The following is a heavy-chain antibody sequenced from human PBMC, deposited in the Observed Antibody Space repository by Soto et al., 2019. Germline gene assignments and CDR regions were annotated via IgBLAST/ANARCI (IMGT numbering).Heavy chain of an antibody. Sequence: SVKVSCKTSGGTFSSYAISWVRQAPGQGLEWMGGIIPIFGTANYAQKFQGRVTITADESTSTAYMELSSLRSEDTAVYYCAREYELVSRRYYYYGMDVWGQGTTVTVSS. CDR3: AREYELVSRRYYYYGMDV. CDR2: IIPIFGTA. J-gene: IGHJ6*02. V-gene: IGHV1-69*01. D-gene: IGHD6-13*01. CDR1: GGTFSSYA.